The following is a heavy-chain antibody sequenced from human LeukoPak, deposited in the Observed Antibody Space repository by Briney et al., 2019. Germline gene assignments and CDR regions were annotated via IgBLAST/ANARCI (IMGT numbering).Heavy chain of an antibody. Sequence: PGGSLRLSCAASGFTFSSYGMHWVRQAPGKGLEWVAFIRYDGSNKYYADSVKGRFTISRDNSKNTLYLQMNSLRAEDTAVYYCASSNYDYVWGSYRQVDYWGQGTLVTVSS. CDR3: ASSNYDYVWGSYRQVDY. CDR2: IRYDGSNK. J-gene: IGHJ4*02. V-gene: IGHV3-30*02. D-gene: IGHD3-16*02. CDR1: GFTFSSYG.